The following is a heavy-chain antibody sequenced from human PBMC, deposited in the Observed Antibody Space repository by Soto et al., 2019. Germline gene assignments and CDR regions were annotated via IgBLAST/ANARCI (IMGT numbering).Heavy chain of an antibody. D-gene: IGHD3-10*01. CDR2: ISYDGSDK. V-gene: IGHV3-30*18. CDR1: GFTFSSYG. J-gene: IGHJ6*03. CDR3: TKISGYYGSGPRGYYFYMDV. Sequence: GGSLRLSCAASGFTFSSYGMHWVRQAPGKGLEWVAVISYDGSDKYYADSVKGRITISRDNSKNKLYLEMNSLRVEDTAVYYCTKISGYYGSGPRGYYFYMDVWGKGTTVTVSS.